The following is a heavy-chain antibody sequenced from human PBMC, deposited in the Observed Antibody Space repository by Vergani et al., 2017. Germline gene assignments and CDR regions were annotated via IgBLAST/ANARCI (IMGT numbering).Heavy chain of an antibody. CDR1: GFTFSSYS. D-gene: IGHD2-2*01. J-gene: IGHJ6*03. CDR3: ARDLLGYCSSTSCLGHYYYYMDV. CDR2: ISSSSSYI. V-gene: IGHV3-21*01. Sequence: EVQLVESGGGLVKPGGSLRLSCVASGFTFSSYSMNWVRQAPGKGLEWVSSISSSSSYIYYADSVKGRFTISRDNAKNSLYLQMNSLRAEDTAVYYCARDLLGYCSSTSCLGHYYYYMDVWSKGTTVTVSS.